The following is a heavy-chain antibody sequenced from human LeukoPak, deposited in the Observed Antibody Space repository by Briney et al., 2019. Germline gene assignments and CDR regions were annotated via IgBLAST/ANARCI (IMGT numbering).Heavy chain of an antibody. CDR2: ISSSSSTI. D-gene: IGHD5-24*01. Sequence: PGGSLRLSCAASGFTFHTYGMNWVRQVPGKGLEWVSKISSSSSTIDYADSVKSRFTISRDNAKTSLYLQMNSLRAEDTAVYYCARDDGYGQLFDYWGQGTLVTVSS. CDR3: ARDDGYGQLFDY. V-gene: IGHV3-48*04. CDR1: GFTFHTYG. J-gene: IGHJ4*02.